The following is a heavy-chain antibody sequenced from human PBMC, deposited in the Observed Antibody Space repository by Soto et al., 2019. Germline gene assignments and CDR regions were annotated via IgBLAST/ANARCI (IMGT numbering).Heavy chain of an antibody. V-gene: IGHV3-30*03. J-gene: IGHJ3*02. Sequence: GGSLRLSCAASGFTFSSYGMHWVRQAPGKGLEWVAVISYDGSNKYYADSVKGRFTISRDNSKNTLYLQMNSLRAEDTAVYYCARGEEWLLYTGGDDAFDIWGQGTMVTVSS. CDR1: GFTFSSYG. CDR3: ARGEEWLLYTGGDDAFDI. D-gene: IGHD3-3*01. CDR2: ISYDGSNK.